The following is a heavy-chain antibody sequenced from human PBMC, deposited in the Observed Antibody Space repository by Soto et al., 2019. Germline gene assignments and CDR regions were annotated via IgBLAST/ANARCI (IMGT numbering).Heavy chain of an antibody. D-gene: IGHD5-18*01. CDR1: GFTFSNAW. Sequence: GVLRLSCAASGFTFSNAWMSWVRQAPGKGLEWVGRIKSKTDGGTTDYAAPVKGRFTISRDDSKNTLYLQMNSLKTEDTAVYYCTTDRGYSYGPHDYWGQGTLVTASS. CDR3: TTDRGYSYGPHDY. V-gene: IGHV3-15*01. CDR2: IKSKTDGGTT. J-gene: IGHJ4*02.